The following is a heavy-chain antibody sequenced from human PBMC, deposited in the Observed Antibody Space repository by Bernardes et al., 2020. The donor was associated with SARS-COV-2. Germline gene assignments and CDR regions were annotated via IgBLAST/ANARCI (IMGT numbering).Heavy chain of an antibody. Sequence: GGTLRLSCAASGFTFSSYAMSWVRKAPGKGLEWVSAISGSGGSTYYADSVKGRFTISRDNSKNTLYLQMNSLRAEDTAVYYCAKDYYDSSGYTYYYGMDVWGQGTTVTVSS. D-gene: IGHD3-22*01. CDR2: ISGSGGST. J-gene: IGHJ6*02. V-gene: IGHV3-23*01. CDR3: AKDYYDSSGYTYYYGMDV. CDR1: GFTFSSYA.